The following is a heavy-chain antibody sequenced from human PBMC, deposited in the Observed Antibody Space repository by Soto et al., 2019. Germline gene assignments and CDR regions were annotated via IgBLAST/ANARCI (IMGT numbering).Heavy chain of an antibody. Sequence: QMQLQESGPGLVNPSQNLSLTCTVSGGSVSNGDYYWSWIRQPPGKGLEWIGYIFYSGSAHYNPYLKSRVTVSIDTSKHQSPLRRTSVTAADTAVYYCARVCNCNDGVLGHYQPYGMDVWGQGTTVTVSS. V-gene: IGHV4-30-4*08. CDR1: GGSVSNGDYY. CDR3: ARVCNCNDGVLGHYQPYGMDV. D-gene: IGHD1-20*01. CDR2: IFYSGSA. J-gene: IGHJ6*02.